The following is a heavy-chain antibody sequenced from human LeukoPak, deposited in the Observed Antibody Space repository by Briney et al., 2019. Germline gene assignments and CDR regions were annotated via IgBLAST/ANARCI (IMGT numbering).Heavy chain of an antibody. CDR1: GYSFTSYW. CDR3: ARQKYYDFWSGGSYYYMDV. D-gene: IGHD3-3*01. CDR2: IYPGDSDT. J-gene: IGHJ6*03. Sequence: GESLKISCKGSGYSFTSYWIGWVRQMPGKGLEWMGIIYPGDSDTRYSPSFQGQVTISADKSISTAYLQWSSLKASDTAMYYSARQKYYDFWSGGSYYYMDVWGKGTTVTVSS. V-gene: IGHV5-51*01.